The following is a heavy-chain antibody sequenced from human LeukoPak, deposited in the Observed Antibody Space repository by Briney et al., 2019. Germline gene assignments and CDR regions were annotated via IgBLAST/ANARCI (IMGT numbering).Heavy chain of an antibody. J-gene: IGHJ5*02. CDR1: GGSISSDGYS. Sequence: SQTLSLTCTVSGGSISSDGYSWSWIRQPPGKGLEWIGYIYHTGSTHYNPSLKSRVTISVGRSKNQISLNLTSVTAADTAVFYCAGDRCVGATCYVGNRFDPWGRGTLVTVSS. V-gene: IGHV4-30-2*01. CDR2: IYHTGST. D-gene: IGHD2-2*01. CDR3: AGDRCVGATCYVGNRFDP.